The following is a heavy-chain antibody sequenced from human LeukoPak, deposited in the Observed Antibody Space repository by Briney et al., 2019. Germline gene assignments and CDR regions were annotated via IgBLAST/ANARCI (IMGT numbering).Heavy chain of an antibody. CDR1: GGTSSSYA. J-gene: IGHJ6*02. V-gene: IGHV1-69*13. CDR2: IIPIFGTA. Sequence: SVKVSCKASGGTSSSYAISWVRQAPGQGLEWMGGIIPIFGTANYAQKFQGRVTITADESTSTAYMELSSLRSEDTAVYYCARQYSSGWYNYYYYGMDVWGQGTTVTVSS. CDR3: ARQYSSGWYNYYYYGMDV. D-gene: IGHD6-19*01.